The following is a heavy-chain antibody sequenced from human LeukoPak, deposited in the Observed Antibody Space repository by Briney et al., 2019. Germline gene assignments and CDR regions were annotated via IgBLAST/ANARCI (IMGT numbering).Heavy chain of an antibody. CDR3: ARWTRIISSSLWYFDL. Sequence: PGGSLRLSCAASGFTFSTYEMKWVRPAPGKGREWVSYISGSGTTTYYADSVKGRFTISRDNAKTSLYLQMNSLRAEDTAVYYCARWTRIISSSLWYFDLWGRGNLVTVSS. J-gene: IGHJ2*01. V-gene: IGHV3-48*03. CDR2: ISGSGTTT. D-gene: IGHD6-6*01. CDR1: GFTFSTYE.